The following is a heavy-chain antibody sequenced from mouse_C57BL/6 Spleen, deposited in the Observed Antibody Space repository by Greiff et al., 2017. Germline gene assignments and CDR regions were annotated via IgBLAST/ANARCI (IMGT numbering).Heavy chain of an antibody. CDR1: GYAFSSYW. CDR2: LYPGDGGT. Sequence: QVQLQQSGAELVKPGASVKISCKASGYAFSSYWMTWVKQRPGQGLEWIGQLYPGDGGTNYHGKFKGKATLTADKSSSTGYMQLSSLTSEDSAVYCGARWEKAQAYMDYWGQGTSVTVSS. CDR3: ARWEKAQAYMDY. D-gene: IGHD3-2*02. V-gene: IGHV1-80*01. J-gene: IGHJ4*01.